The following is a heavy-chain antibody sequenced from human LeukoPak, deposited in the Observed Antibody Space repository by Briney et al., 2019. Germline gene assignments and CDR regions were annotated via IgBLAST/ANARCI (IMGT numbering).Heavy chain of an antibody. V-gene: IGHV1-46*01. J-gene: IGHJ4*02. D-gene: IGHD3-22*01. Sequence: ASVKVSCKASGYTFTNYYMHWVRQAPGQGLEWMGIINPSGGSTSYAQKFQGRVTMTRDTSTSTVYMELSSLRSEDTAVYYCARDQGGYYDSSGYYWSLSYWGQGTLVTVSS. CDR1: GYTFTNYY. CDR2: INPSGGST. CDR3: ARDQGGYYDSSGYYWSLSY.